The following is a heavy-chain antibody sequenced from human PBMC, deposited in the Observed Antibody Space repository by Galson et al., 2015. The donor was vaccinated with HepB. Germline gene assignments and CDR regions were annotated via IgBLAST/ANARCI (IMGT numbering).Heavy chain of an antibody. CDR2: ISGSGGST. CDR1: GFTFSSYA. CDR3: AGSSSSSPYYYYYYYGMDV. V-gene: IGHV3-23*01. D-gene: IGHD6-6*01. Sequence: SLRLSCAASGFTFSSYAMSWVRQAPGKGLEWVSAISGSGGSTYYADSVKGRFTISRDNSKNTLYLQMNSLRAEDTAVYYCAGSSSSSPYYYYYYYGMDVWGQGTTVTVSS. J-gene: IGHJ6*02.